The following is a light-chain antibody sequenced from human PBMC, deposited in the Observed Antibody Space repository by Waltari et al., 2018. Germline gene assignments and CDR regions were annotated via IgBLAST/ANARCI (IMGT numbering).Light chain of an antibody. CDR3: QQSYDTPRT. CDR2: AAS. J-gene: IGKJ1*01. V-gene: IGKV1-39*01. Sequence: DFQMTQSPSSLSASVGDRVTLTCRASPYISTYLNWYQQKPGKGPKLLIYAASTLQSGVPSRFSGSGSGTDFTFTISSLQLEDFATYYCQQSYDTPRTFGQGTKVEVK. CDR1: PYISTY.